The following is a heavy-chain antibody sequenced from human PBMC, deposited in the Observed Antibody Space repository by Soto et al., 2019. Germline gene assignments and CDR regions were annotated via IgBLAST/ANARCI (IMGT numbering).Heavy chain of an antibody. CDR2: IYYSGST. D-gene: IGHD2-2*01. V-gene: IGHV4-59*01. CDR3: ARGGVVPAASFDY. Sequence: LSLTCTVSGGSISSYYWSWIRQPPGEGLEWIGYIYYSGSTNYNPSLKSRVTISVDTSKNQFSLKLSSVTAADTAVYYCARGGVVPAASFDYWGQGTLVTV. CDR1: GGSISSYY. J-gene: IGHJ4*02.